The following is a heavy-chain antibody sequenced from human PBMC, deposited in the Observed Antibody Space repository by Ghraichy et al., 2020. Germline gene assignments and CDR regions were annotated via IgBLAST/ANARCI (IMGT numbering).Heavy chain of an antibody. CDR1: GGTFSSYA. V-gene: IGHV1-69*13. CDR3: ARNHYYDRTTWWFDP. D-gene: IGHD3-22*01. Sequence: SVKVSCKASGGTFSSYAISWVRQAPGQGLEWMGGIIPIFGTANYAQKFQGRVTITADESTSTAYMELSSLRSEDTAVYYCARNHYYDRTTWWFDPWGQGTLVTVSS. CDR2: IIPIFGTA. J-gene: IGHJ5*02.